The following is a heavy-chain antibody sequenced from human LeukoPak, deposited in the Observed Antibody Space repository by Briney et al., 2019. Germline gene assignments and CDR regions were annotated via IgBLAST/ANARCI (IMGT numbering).Heavy chain of an antibody. D-gene: IGHD6-13*01. V-gene: IGHV3-9*01. CDR3: ARNGYSSSPNWFDP. CDR1: GFTFDDYA. J-gene: IGHJ5*02. CDR2: ISWNSGSI. Sequence: GGSLRLSCAASGFTFDDYAMHWVRQAPGKGLEWVSGISWNSGSIGYADSVKGRFTISRDNAKNSLYLQMNSLRAEDTAVYYCARNGYSSSPNWFDPWGQGTLVTVSS.